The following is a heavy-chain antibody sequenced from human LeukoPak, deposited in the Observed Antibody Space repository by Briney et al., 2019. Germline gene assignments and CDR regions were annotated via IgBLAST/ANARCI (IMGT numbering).Heavy chain of an antibody. CDR1: GFTFSSYA. D-gene: IGHD4-17*01. CDR3: AKVVMFTVTTPTFDY. Sequence: GGSLRLSCAASGFTFSSYAMSWVRQAPGKGLEWVSAISGSGGSTYYADSVKGRFTISRDNSKNTLYLQMSSLRAEDTAVYYCAKVVMFTVTTPTFDYWGQGTLVTVSS. J-gene: IGHJ4*02. CDR2: ISGSGGST. V-gene: IGHV3-23*01.